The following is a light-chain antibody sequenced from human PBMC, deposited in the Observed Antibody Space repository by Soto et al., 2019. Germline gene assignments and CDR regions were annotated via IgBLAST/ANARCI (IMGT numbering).Light chain of an antibody. J-gene: IGKJ1*01. V-gene: IGKV3-15*01. CDR1: QSVSSN. Sequence: EIVMTQSPATLSVSPGERATLSCRASQSVSSNLAWYQQQAGQAPRLLIYGASTRATGIPARFSGSGSGTEFTLTIRSLKSEDFAVYYCQQYSIWRTFGQGTKVDIK. CDR3: QQYSIWRT. CDR2: GAS.